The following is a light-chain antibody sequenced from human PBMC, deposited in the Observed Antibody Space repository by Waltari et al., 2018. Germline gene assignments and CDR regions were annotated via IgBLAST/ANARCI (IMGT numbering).Light chain of an antibody. CDR3: QHYVRLPAT. J-gene: IGKJ1*01. V-gene: IGKV3-20*01. CDR1: QSVGRS. Sequence: MVLTQSPASLSLSPGERATLSCRASQSVGRSLAWYQQIRGQAPRLLIYGASSRAPGILDRFSGSGSGTDFSITISRLQPEDVAVYFCQHYVRLPATFGQGTKVAI. CDR2: GAS.